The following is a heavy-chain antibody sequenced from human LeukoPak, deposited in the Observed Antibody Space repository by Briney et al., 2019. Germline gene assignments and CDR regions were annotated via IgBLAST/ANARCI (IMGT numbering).Heavy chain of an antibody. D-gene: IGHD3-9*01. CDR1: GFTFDDYA. CDR2: ISWNSGSI. Sequence: GRSLRLSCAASGFTFDDYAMHWVRQAPGKGLEWVSGISWNSGSIGYADSVKGRFTISRDNAKNSLYLQMNSLRAEDTAVYYCARGYFDWPCWGQGTLVTVSS. V-gene: IGHV3-9*01. J-gene: IGHJ4*02. CDR3: ARGYFDWPC.